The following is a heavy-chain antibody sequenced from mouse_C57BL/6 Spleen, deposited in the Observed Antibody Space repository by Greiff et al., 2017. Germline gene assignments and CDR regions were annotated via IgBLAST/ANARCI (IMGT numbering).Heavy chain of an antibody. J-gene: IGHJ3*01. CDR2: IDPSDSYT. V-gene: IGHV1-50*01. CDR1: GYTFTSYW. Sequence: QVQLQQPGAELVKPGASVKLSCKASGYTFTSYWMQWVKQRPGQGLEWIGEIDPSDSYTNSNQKFKGKATLTVDTSSSTAYMQLSSLTSEDSAVYYCARKGGYYEAWFAYWGQGTLVTVSA. CDR3: ARKGGYYEAWFAY. D-gene: IGHD2-3*01.